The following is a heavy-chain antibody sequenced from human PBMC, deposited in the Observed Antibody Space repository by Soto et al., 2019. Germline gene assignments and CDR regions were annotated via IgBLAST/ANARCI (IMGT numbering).Heavy chain of an antibody. D-gene: IGHD2-21*02. CDR2: ISGSGGST. V-gene: IGHV3-23*01. CDR3: AKILCGGDCYSAFDI. CDR1: GFTFSSYA. J-gene: IGHJ3*02. Sequence: GESLKISCAASGFTFSSYAMSWVRQAPGKGLEWVSAISGSGGSTYYADSVKGRFTISRDNSKNTLYLQMNSLRAEDTAVYYCAKILCGGDCYSAFDIWGQGTMVTVSS.